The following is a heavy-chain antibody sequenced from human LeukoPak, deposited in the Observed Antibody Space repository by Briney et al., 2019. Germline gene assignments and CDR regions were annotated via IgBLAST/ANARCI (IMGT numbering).Heavy chain of an antibody. Sequence: GASVKVSCLASGYTFTHYYMHWVRQAPGQGLEWMGSINHNSGATNYAREFQGRVTMTRDTSITTAYMDLSRLASGDTAVFYCARESHGFGAPWYFDYWGQGTLVTVSS. CDR2: INHNSGAT. V-gene: IGHV1-2*02. CDR3: ARESHGFGAPWYFDY. D-gene: IGHD3-3*01. CDR1: GYTFTHYY. J-gene: IGHJ4*02.